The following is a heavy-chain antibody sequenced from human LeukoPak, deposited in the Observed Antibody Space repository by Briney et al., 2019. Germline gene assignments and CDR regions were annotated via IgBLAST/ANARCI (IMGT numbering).Heavy chain of an antibody. D-gene: IGHD4-11*01. Sequence: GGSLRLSCAASGFTFSSYSMNWVRQAPGKGLEWVSSISSSSSYIYYADSVKGRSTISRDNAKNSLYLQMNSLGAEDTAVYYCARGPTVTYFDYWGQGTLVTVSS. CDR1: GFTFSSYS. V-gene: IGHV3-21*01. J-gene: IGHJ4*02. CDR3: ARGPTVTYFDY. CDR2: ISSSSSYI.